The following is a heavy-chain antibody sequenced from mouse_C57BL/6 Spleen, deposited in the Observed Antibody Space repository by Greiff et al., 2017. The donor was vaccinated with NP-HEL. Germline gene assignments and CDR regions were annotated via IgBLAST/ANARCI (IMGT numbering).Heavy chain of an antibody. D-gene: IGHD1-1*01. CDR3: AREGIYYYGSSYGYFDV. Sequence: DVKLVESGPGLVKPSQSLSLTCSVTGYSITSGYYWNWIRQFPGNKLEWMGYISYDGSNNYNPSLKNRISITRDTSKNQFFLKLNSVTTEDTATYYCAREGIYYYGSSYGYFDVWGTGTTVTVSS. V-gene: IGHV3-6*01. CDR2: ISYDGSN. CDR1: GYSITSGYY. J-gene: IGHJ1*03.